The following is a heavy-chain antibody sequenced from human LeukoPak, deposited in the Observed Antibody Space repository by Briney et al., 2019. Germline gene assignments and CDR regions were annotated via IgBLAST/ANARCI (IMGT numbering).Heavy chain of an antibody. CDR1: GFTFSLYN. CDR2: IYGGGST. V-gene: IGHV3-53*01. J-gene: IGHJ4*02. Sequence: GGSLRLSCAASGFTFSLYNMNWVRQAPGKGLEWVSLIYGGGSTYYADSVKGRFTISRDNSKNTLYLQVNSLRAEDTAVYYCARRGDGGRSFDYWGQGTLVTVSS. CDR3: ARRGDGGRSFDY. D-gene: IGHD4-23*01.